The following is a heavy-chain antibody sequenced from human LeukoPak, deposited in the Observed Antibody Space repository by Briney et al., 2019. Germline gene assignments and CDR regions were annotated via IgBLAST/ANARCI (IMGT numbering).Heavy chain of an antibody. D-gene: IGHD6-19*01. Sequence: PGGSLRLSCVASGFSFSRYAMSWVRRAPGKGLEFVSSVGAGGGATFYAESVKGRFAISRDNSKNILYLLLNTLRADDTAVYYCATDPYSVGWVRGDYFGYWGPGTLVTVSS. J-gene: IGHJ4*02. CDR1: GFSFSRYA. V-gene: IGHV3-23*01. CDR3: ATDPYSVGWVRGDYFGY. CDR2: VGAGGGAT.